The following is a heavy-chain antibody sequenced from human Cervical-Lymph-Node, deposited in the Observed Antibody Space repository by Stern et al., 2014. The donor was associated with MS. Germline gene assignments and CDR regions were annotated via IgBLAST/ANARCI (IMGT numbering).Heavy chain of an antibody. CDR3: ATGIAAAGTEY. V-gene: IGHV4-39*01. D-gene: IGHD6-13*01. CDR2: IYYSGST. J-gene: IGHJ4*02. Sequence: QVQLQESGPGLVKPSETLSLTCTVSGGSISSSSYYWGWIRQPPGKGLEWIGSIYYSGSTYYNPSLKSRVTISVATSKNQFPLKLSSVTAADTAVYYCATGIAAAGTEYWGQGTLVTVSS. CDR1: GGSISSSSYY.